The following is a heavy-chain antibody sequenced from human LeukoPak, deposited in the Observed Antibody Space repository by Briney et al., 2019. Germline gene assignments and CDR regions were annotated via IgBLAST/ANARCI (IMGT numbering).Heavy chain of an antibody. CDR2: ISAYNGKA. V-gene: IGHV1-18*01. Sequence: ASVRVSCKASGYIFTSYGITWVRQAPGQGLEWMGWISAYNGKADYAHSLRARVTMTTDTSTSTAYMELRSLRSDDTGMYYCARQRGDDGFDFWGQGTLVAVSS. D-gene: IGHD4-17*01. J-gene: IGHJ4*02. CDR1: GYIFTSYG. CDR3: ARQRGDDGFDF.